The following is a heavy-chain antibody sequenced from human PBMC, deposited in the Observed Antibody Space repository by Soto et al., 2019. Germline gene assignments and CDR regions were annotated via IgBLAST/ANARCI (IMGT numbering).Heavy chain of an antibody. CDR2: LSDST. J-gene: IGHJ4*02. CDR3: ARSLGPGSHNFDY. Sequence: EVQLLESGGGVVQPGGSLRLSCAPSGFTFSTYDMSYAMRWVRQAPGKGVEWVSTLSDSTYYAYSVKALFTISTDNSKSTLFLQMNSLRAEDTAGYYCARSLGPGSHNFDYWGQGTLVTVSS. CDR1: GFTFSTYDMSYA. V-gene: IGHV3-23*01. D-gene: IGHD3-10*01.